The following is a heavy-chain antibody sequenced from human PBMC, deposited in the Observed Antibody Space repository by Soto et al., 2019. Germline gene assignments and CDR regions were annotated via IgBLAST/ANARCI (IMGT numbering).Heavy chain of an antibody. CDR2: IYYSGST. V-gene: IGHV4-59*01. D-gene: IGHD3-22*01. CDR1: GGSISSYY. CDR3: ARDFNYYDSSGYYFGWFDP. J-gene: IGHJ5*02. Sequence: KPSETLSLTCTVSGGSISSYYWGWIRQPPGKGLEWIGYIYYSGSTNYNPSLKSRVTISVDTSKNQFSLKLSSVTAADTAVYYCARDFNYYDSSGYYFGWFDPWGQGTLVTVSS.